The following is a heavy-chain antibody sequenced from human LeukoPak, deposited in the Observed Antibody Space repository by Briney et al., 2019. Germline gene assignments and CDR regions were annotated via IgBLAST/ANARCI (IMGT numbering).Heavy chain of an antibody. J-gene: IGHJ6*02. CDR1: GFTFSSYE. Sequence: GGSLRLSCAASGFTFSSYEMNWVRQAPGKGLEWVSYISSSGSTTYYADSVKGRFTISRDNSKNTLYLQMNSLRAEDTAVYYYAKDLRYSSGWYKPYYYYGMDVWGQGTTVTVSS. CDR2: ISSSGSTT. D-gene: IGHD6-19*01. CDR3: AKDLRYSSGWYKPYYYYGMDV. V-gene: IGHV3-48*03.